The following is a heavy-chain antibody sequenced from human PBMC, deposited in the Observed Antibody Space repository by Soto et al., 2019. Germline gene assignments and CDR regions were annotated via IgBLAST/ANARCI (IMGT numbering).Heavy chain of an antibody. CDR3: TVTDLSEVDY. J-gene: IGHJ4*01. D-gene: IGHD2-21*02. CDR1: GKNFNDYY. CDR2: INPNSGVT. Sequence: GASVKVSCKASGKNFNDYYIHWLRQDPGQGLESRGWINPNSGVTKDAQKFQGRVTMTRDTCISTVYMELSRLKSDETGVYYWTVTDLSEVDYWG. V-gene: IGHV1-2*02.